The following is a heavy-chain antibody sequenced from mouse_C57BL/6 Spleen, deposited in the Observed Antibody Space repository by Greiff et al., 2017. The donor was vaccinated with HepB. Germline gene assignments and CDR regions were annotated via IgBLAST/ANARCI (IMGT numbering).Heavy chain of an antibody. CDR2: INSDGGST. CDR1: EYEFPSHD. CDR3: ARQGDYYGSSSRYFDV. V-gene: IGHV5-2*01. D-gene: IGHD1-1*01. J-gene: IGHJ1*03. Sequence: EVQLVESGGGLVQPGESLKLSCESNEYEFPSHDMSWVRKTPEKRLELVAAINSDGGSTYYPDTMERRFIISRDNTKKTLYLQMSSLRSEDTALYYCARQGDYYGSSSRYFDVWGTGTTVTVSS.